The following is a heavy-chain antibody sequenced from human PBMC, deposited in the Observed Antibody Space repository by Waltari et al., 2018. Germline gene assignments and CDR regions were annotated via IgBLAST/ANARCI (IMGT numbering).Heavy chain of an antibody. CDR2: IFWNDEK. D-gene: IGHD3-10*01. Sequence: QVTLKVSGPVLVKPTETLTLTCTVPGFSLSNARMGVSWIRQPPGKALEWLAHIFWNDEKSYSPSLKSRLTISRDTSKSQVVLIMANMDPVDTATYYCARIFPLWFGESLSDWGQGPLVSVSS. J-gene: IGHJ4*02. CDR3: ARIFPLWFGESLSD. V-gene: IGHV2-26*01. CDR1: GFSLSNARMG.